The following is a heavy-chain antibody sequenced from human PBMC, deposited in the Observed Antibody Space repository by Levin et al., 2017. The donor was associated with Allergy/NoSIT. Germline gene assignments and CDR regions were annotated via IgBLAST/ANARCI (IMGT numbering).Heavy chain of an antibody. CDR3: AKGAYYDILTGQDY. CDR2: ISYDGSNK. J-gene: IGHJ4*02. Sequence: GGSLRLSCAASGFTFSSYGMHWVRQAPGKGLEWVAVISYDGSNKYYADSVKGRFTISRDNSKNTLYLQMNSLRAEDTAVYYCAKGAYYDILTGQDYWGQGTLVTVSS. CDR1: GFTFSSYG. D-gene: IGHD3-9*01. V-gene: IGHV3-30*18.